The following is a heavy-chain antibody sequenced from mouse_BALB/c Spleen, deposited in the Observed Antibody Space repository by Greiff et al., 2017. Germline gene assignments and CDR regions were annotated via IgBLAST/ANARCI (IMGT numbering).Heavy chain of an antibody. CDR3: ARPGAEIHYYGYPFAY. CDR2: INPDSSTI. CDR1: GFDFSRYW. D-gene: IGHD1-2*01. J-gene: IGHJ3*01. Sequence: EVKLQESGGGLVQPGGSLKLSCAASGFDFSRYWMSWVRQAPGKGLEWIGEINPDSSTINYTPSLKDKFIISRDNAKNTLYLQMSKVRSEDTALYYCARPGAEIHYYGYPFAYWGQGTLVTVSA. V-gene: IGHV4-1*02.